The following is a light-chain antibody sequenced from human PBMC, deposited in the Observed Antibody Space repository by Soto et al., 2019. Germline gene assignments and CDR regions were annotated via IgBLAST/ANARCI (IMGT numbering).Light chain of an antibody. CDR2: DTS. CDR3: QQYGSSPLT. J-gene: IGKJ4*01. Sequence: EIVLTQSPGTLSLSVGERVTLSCRASQSVSSYLAWYQQTPGHAPRLLIYDTSNRATGTPDRFSGSGSGTDFTLTISRLEPEDFTLYYCQQYGSSPLTFGGGTTVEIK. V-gene: IGKV3-20*01. CDR1: QSVSSY.